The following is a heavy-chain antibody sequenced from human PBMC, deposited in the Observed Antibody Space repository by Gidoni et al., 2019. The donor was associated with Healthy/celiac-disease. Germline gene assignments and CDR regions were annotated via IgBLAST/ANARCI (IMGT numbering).Heavy chain of an antibody. D-gene: IGHD3-22*01. Sequence: QVQLVQSGAEVKKPGASVKVSCKASGYTFTSYDMNWVRQAPGQGLEWMGIINPSGGSTSYAQKFQGRVTMTRDTSTSTVYMELSSLRSEDTAVYYCAREYYYDSSGYYYYGMDVWGQGTTVTVSS. V-gene: IGHV1-46*03. CDR2: INPSGGST. CDR3: AREYYYDSSGYYYYGMDV. J-gene: IGHJ6*02. CDR1: GYTFTSYD.